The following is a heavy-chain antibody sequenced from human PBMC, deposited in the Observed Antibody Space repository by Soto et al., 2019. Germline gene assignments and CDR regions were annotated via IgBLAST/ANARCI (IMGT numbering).Heavy chain of an antibody. CDR2: IYYSGST. Sequence: ETLSLTCTVSGGSISSSSYYWGWIRQPPGKGLEWIGSIYYSGSTYYNPSLKSRVTISVDTSKNQFSLKLSSVTAADTAVYYCARQIVVVPAAIPGDGMDAWGQGTTVTVSS. CDR1: GGSISSSSYY. D-gene: IGHD2-2*01. J-gene: IGHJ6*02. V-gene: IGHV4-39*01. CDR3: ARQIVVVPAAIPGDGMDA.